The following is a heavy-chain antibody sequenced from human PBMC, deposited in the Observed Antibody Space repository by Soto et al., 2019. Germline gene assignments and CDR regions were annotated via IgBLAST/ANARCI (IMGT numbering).Heavy chain of an antibody. J-gene: IGHJ4*02. V-gene: IGHV1-69*06. CDR1: GGTFNNYV. D-gene: IGHD2-2*01. Sequence: QVQLVQSGAEVKKPGSSVKVSCKASGGTFNNYVVNWVRQAPGQGLEWMGGILPIFATANYAQKFQRRVTITADKSTSTAYMELTSLRSEDTAVYYCAGRCDSTTCLGHFDYWGQGTLVTVAS. CDR3: AGRCDSTTCLGHFDY. CDR2: ILPIFATA.